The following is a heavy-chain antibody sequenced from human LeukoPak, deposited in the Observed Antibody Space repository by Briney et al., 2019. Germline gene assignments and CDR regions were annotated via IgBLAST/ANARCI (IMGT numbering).Heavy chain of an antibody. CDR1: RFTFSNYR. J-gene: IGHJ5*02. D-gene: IGHD3-9*01. CDR3: VRELRYFDWLSKYNWFDP. CDR2: INSDGSST. Sequence: GGSLRLSCAASRFTFSNYRMHWVRQAPGKGLVWVSRINSDGSSTSYADSVKGRFTISRDNAKNTLYLQMNSLRAEDTAVYYCVRELRYFDWLSKYNWFDPWGQGTLVTVSS. V-gene: IGHV3-74*01.